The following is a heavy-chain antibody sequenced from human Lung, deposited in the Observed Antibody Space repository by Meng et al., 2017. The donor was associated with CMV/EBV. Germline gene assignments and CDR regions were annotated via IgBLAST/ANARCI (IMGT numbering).Heavy chain of an antibody. V-gene: IGHV1-8*01. CDR1: GYTFTTYD. J-gene: IGHJ6*02. Sequence: ASXXVSXKASGYTFTTYDINWVRQATGQGLEWMGWRNPNSGNTGYAQKFQGRVTLTRVTSISTAYMELSSLTSDYTAVYYCARTRIEVEPDGRKIMYSNQGMDVXGQGXTVTVSS. CDR2: RNPNSGNT. CDR3: ARTRIEVEPDGRKIMYSNQGMDV. D-gene: IGHD2-2*01.